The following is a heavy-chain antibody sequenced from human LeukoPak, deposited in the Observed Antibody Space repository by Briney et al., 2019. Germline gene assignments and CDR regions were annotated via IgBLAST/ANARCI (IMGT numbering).Heavy chain of an antibody. V-gene: IGHV3-23*01. CDR2: ISDSGVTA. D-gene: IGHD3-16*01. Sequence: GGSLRLSCVVSGFTFSNYAMTWVRQAPGQGLDWVSAISDSGVTAYYADSVKGRFTISRDNSKSTLYLQMNSLRAEDTAVYYCANLNAPYWGNFDYWGQGTLVTVSS. CDR1: GFTFSNYA. CDR3: ANLNAPYWGNFDY. J-gene: IGHJ4*02.